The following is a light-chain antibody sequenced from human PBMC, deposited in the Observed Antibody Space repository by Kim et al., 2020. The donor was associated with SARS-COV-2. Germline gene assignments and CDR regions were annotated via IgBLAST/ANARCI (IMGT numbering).Light chain of an antibody. Sequence: PGERATLSCRASQSVSSSYLAWYQQKPGQAPRLLIYGASSRATRIPDRFSGSGSGTDFTLTISRLEPEDFAVYYCQQYGSSQGWTFGQGTKVDIK. V-gene: IGKV3-20*01. J-gene: IGKJ1*01. CDR2: GAS. CDR3: QQYGSSQGWT. CDR1: QSVSSSY.